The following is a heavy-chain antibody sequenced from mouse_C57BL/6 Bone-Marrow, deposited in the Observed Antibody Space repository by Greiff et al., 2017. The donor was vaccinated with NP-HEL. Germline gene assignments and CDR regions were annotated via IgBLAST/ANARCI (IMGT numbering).Heavy chain of an antibody. CDR2: IDPNSGGT. Sequence: VKLQESGADLVKPGASVKLSCKASGYTFTSYWMHWVKQTPGRGLEWIGRIDPNSGGTKFNEKFKTKATLTVDNPSSTAYMQLSSLTSEDSAVYYCARYYYGSRGWYFDVWGTGTTVTVSS. CDR1: GYTFTSYW. D-gene: IGHD1-1*01. CDR3: ARYYYGSRGWYFDV. J-gene: IGHJ1*03. V-gene: IGHV1-72*01.